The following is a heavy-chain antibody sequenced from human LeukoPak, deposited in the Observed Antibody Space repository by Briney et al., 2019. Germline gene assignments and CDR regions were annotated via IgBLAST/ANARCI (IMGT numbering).Heavy chain of an antibody. CDR1: GFTFTSSA. J-gene: IGHJ4*02. CDR3: ARDNDSRDPPHFDY. D-gene: IGHD3-16*01. Sequence: ASVKVSCKASGFTFTSSAMQWVRQARGQRLEWIGWIVVGSGNTNYAQKFRGRVTLTADKSTRTAYMELSSLRSEDTAVYYCARDNDSRDPPHFDYWGQGTLVTVSS. V-gene: IGHV1-58*02. CDR2: IVVGSGNT.